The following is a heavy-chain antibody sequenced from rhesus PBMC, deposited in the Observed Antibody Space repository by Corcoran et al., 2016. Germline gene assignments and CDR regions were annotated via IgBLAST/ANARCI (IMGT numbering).Heavy chain of an antibody. D-gene: IGHD4-35*01. CDR2: IVGYSESI. J-gene: IGHJ6*01. V-gene: IGHV4-80*01. Sequence: QVQLQESGPGLVKPSETLSLTCTVSGAALSTNWWSWIRESPGQGLEWIGEIVGYSESINYNPSLKSRVTISKDASKNQFFLKLNSVTAADTAVYYCARDRSFGNSYGLDSWGQGVVVTVSS. CDR1: GAALSTNW. CDR3: ARDRSFGNSYGLDS.